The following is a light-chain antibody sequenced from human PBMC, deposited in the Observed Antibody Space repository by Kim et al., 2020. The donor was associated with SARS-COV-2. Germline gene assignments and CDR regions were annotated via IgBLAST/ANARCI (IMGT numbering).Light chain of an antibody. CDR1: KLGDKY. J-gene: IGLJ3*02. Sequence: VSPGQTASVTCSGDKLGDKYACWYQQKPGQSPVLVIYQDSKRPSGIPERFSGSNSGNTATLTISGTQAMDEADYYCQAWDSSKGVFGGGTQLTVL. CDR3: QAWDSSKGV. CDR2: QDS. V-gene: IGLV3-1*01.